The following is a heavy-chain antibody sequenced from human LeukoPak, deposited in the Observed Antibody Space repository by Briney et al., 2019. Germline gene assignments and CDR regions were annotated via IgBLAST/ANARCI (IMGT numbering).Heavy chain of an antibody. CDR3: ARDEYYYDSSGYYGDFDY. Sequence: SETLSLTCTVSGGSISSGSYYWSWIRQPAGKGLEWIGRIYTSGSTNYNPSLKSRVTISVDTSKNQFSLKLSSVTAADTAVYYCARDEYYYDSSGYYGDFDYWGQGTLVTVSS. CDR1: GGSISSGSYY. D-gene: IGHD3-22*01. V-gene: IGHV4-61*02. J-gene: IGHJ4*02. CDR2: IYTSGST.